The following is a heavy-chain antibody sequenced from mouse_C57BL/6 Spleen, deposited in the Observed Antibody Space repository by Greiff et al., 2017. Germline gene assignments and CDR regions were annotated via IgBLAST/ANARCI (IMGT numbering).Heavy chain of an antibody. V-gene: IGHV3-6*01. CDR2: ISYDGSN. CDR1: GYSITSGYY. Sequence: EVQLQQSGPGLVKPSQSLSLTCSVTGYSITSGYYWNWIRQFPGNKLEWMGYISYDGSNNYNPSLKNRISITRDTSKNQFFLKLNSVTTEDTATYYCANGYDEGVWFAYWGQGTLVTVSA. J-gene: IGHJ3*01. D-gene: IGHD2-2*01. CDR3: ANGYDEGVWFAY.